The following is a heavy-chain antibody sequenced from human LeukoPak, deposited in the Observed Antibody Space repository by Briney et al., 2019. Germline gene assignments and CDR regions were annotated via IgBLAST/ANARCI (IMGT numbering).Heavy chain of an antibody. CDR2: IIPIFGTA. J-gene: IGHJ4*02. CDR1: GGTFSSYA. V-gene: IGHV1-69*13. D-gene: IGHD3-16*02. Sequence: PVKVSCKASGGTFSSYAISWVRQAPGQGLEWMGGIIPIFGTANYAQKFQGRVTITADESTSTAYMELSSLRSEDTAVYYCARDRLYGDDYVWGSYRLTDYWGQGTLVTVSS. CDR3: ARDRLYGDDYVWGSYRLTDY.